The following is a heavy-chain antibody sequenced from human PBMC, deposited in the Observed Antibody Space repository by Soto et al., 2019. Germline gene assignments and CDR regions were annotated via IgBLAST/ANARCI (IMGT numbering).Heavy chain of an antibody. D-gene: IGHD3-22*01. Sequence: SGPTLVNPTQTLTLTCTFSGFSLSTSGVGVGWIRQPPGKALEWLALIYWDDDKRYSPSLKSRLTITKDTPKNQVVLTMTNMDPVDTAIYYCAHGPYYYDSSGYFSEWGQGTLVTVYS. V-gene: IGHV2-5*02. J-gene: IGHJ4*02. CDR3: AHGPYYYDSSGYFSE. CDR1: GFSLSTSGVG. CDR2: IYWDDDK.